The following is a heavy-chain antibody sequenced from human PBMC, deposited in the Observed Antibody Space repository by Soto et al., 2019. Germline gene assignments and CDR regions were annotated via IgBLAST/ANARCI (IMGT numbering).Heavy chain of an antibody. J-gene: IGHJ6*02. CDR2: IIPIFGTA. Sequence: SEEVSFQASRGTFSSCAISWVRQAPGQGLEWMGGIIPIFGTANYAQKFQGRVTITADKSTSTAYMELSSLRSEDTAVYYCARLEATGYYYGMDVWGQGTTVTVSS. D-gene: IGHD1-26*01. V-gene: IGHV1-69*06. CDR3: ARLEATGYYYGMDV. CDR1: RGTFSSCA.